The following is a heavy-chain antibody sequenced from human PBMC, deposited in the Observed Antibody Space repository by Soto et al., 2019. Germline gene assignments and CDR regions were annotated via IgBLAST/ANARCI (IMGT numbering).Heavy chain of an antibody. Sequence: PSETLSLTCTVSGGSISNYYWSWIRQPPGKGLEWIGYIYYSGSTNYNPSLKSRVTISVDTSKNQFSLKLRSVTAADTAVYYCGRRGYSYGHTRYYGMDVWGQGTTVTVSS. D-gene: IGHD5-18*01. CDR1: GGSISNYY. CDR2: IYYSGST. CDR3: GRRGYSYGHTRYYGMDV. V-gene: IGHV4-59*01. J-gene: IGHJ6*02.